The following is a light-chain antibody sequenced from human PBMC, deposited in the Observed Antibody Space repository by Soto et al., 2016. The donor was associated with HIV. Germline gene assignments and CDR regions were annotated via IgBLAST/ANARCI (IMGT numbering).Light chain of an antibody. CDR3: QSADASGTYRV. CDR1: ALPRQY. J-gene: IGLJ2*01. CDR2: TDN. V-gene: IGLV3-25*03. Sequence: SYELTQPPSVSVSPGQTARITCSGDALPRQYAYWYQQKPGQAPMLVISTDNERPSGIPERFSGSSSGTTVTLIISGVQAEDEADYYCQSADASGTYRVFGGGTKLTV.